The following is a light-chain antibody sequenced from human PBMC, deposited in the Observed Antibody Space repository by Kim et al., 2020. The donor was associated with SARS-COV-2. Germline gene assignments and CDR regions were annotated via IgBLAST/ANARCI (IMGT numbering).Light chain of an antibody. J-gene: IGLJ7*01. CDR1: SLRSDY. CDR3: NSRDSSGNHAV. CDR2: GKN. Sequence: ALGQTVRITCQGDSLRSDYASLYQQKPGQAPELVIYGKNNRPSGIPDRFSGSSSGNTASLTITGAQAEDEADYYCNSRDSSGNHAVFGGGTQLTVL. V-gene: IGLV3-19*01.